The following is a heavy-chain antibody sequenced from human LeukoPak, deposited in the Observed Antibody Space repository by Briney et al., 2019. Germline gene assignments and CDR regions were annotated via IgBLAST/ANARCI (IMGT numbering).Heavy chain of an antibody. Sequence: PSETLSLTCTVSGGSISSYYWSWIRQPPGKGLEWIGYIYYSGSTNYNPSLKSRVTISVDTSKNQLSLKLSSVTAADTAVYYCARAMSVGGYGLDYWGQGTLVTVSS. CDR3: ARAMSVGGYGLDY. D-gene: IGHD3-22*01. V-gene: IGHV4-59*01. CDR2: IYYSGST. CDR1: GGSISSYY. J-gene: IGHJ4*02.